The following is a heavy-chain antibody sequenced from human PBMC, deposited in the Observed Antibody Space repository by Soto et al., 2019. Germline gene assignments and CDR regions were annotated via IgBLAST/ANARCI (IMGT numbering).Heavy chain of an antibody. D-gene: IGHD6-6*01. CDR3: ARPRIAARNLLFDY. V-gene: IGHV5-51*01. CDR2: IYPGDSDT. Sequence: PGESLTISCEVSGYSFTSYWIGWVLQMPGKGLEWMGIIYPGDSDTRYSPSFQGQVTISADKSISTAYLQWSSLKASDTAMYYCARPRIAARNLLFDYWGQGTMVTVSS. CDR1: GYSFTSYW. J-gene: IGHJ4*02.